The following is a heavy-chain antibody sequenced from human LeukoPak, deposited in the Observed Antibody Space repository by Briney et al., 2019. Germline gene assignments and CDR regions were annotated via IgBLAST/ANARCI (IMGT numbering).Heavy chain of an antibody. Sequence: GGSLRLSCAVSGFTFSAYGMHWVRQAPGKGLEWVAFIRYDGSNKYYADSVKGRFTISRDNSKNTVYLQMNSLRPDDTAMYHCAKEYSGSFEYWGQGTLVIVSS. CDR2: IRYDGSNK. CDR3: AKEYSGSFEY. CDR1: GFTFSAYG. V-gene: IGHV3-30*02. J-gene: IGHJ4*02. D-gene: IGHD1-26*01.